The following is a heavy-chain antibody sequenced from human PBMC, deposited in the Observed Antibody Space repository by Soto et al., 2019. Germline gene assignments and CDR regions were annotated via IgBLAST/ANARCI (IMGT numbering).Heavy chain of an antibody. Sequence: QVQLVESGGGVVQPGRSLRLSCAASGFTFSSYGMHWVRQAPGKGLEWVAVIWYDGSNKYYADSVKGRFTISRDNFKKTLYLQMNSLRDEDTAVYYCARESATTVSSNWFDPWGQGTLVTVSS. CDR3: ARESATTVSSNWFDP. J-gene: IGHJ5*02. D-gene: IGHD4-17*01. V-gene: IGHV3-33*01. CDR1: GFTFSSYG. CDR2: IWYDGSNK.